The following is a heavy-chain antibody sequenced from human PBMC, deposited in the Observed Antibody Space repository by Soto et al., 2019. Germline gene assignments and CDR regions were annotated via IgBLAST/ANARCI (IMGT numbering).Heavy chain of an antibody. J-gene: IGHJ4*02. D-gene: IGHD3-10*01. Sequence: EVQLLESGGGLVQPGGSLRLSCAASGFTSSSYAMSWVRQAPGKGLEWVSAMSSSGGSTYYADSVKGRFTISRDSSKNTLYLPMNSLSAEDTAVYYCAKDRDYYGSGRPFAYWGQGTLVTVSS. CDR3: AKDRDYYGSGRPFAY. V-gene: IGHV3-23*01. CDR2: MSSSGGST. CDR1: GFTSSSYA.